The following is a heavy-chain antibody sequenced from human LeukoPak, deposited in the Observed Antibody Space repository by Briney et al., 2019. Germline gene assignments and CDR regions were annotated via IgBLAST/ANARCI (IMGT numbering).Heavy chain of an antibody. J-gene: IGHJ5*02. CDR3: ARDSYGDLRGFDP. V-gene: IGHV4-31*03. CDR1: GGSISSGGYY. CDR2: IYYSGST. Sequence: SQTLSLTCTVSGGSISSGGYYWSWIRQHPGKGLEWIGYIYYSGSTYYNPSLKSRVTISVDTSKNQFSLKLSSVTAADTAVYYCARDSYGDLRGFDPWGQGTLVTVSS. D-gene: IGHD4-17*01.